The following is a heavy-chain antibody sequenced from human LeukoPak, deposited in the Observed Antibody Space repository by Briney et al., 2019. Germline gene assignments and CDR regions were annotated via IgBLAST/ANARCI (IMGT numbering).Heavy chain of an antibody. CDR3: AVPRGGGDRPADY. D-gene: IGHD2-21*02. Sequence: GGSLRLSCAASGFSFSSYWMSWVRQAPGKGLERVANIKQDGSEKYYVDSVKGRLTISRDNAKNSLYLQMNSLRAEDTAVYYCAVPRGGGDRPADYWGQGTLVTVSS. J-gene: IGHJ4*02. V-gene: IGHV3-7*01. CDR1: GFSFSSYW. CDR2: IKQDGSEK.